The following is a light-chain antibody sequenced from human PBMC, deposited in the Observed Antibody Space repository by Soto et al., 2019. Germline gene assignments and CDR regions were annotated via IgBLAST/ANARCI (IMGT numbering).Light chain of an antibody. V-gene: IGKV3-11*01. CDR1: QSVRFY. CDR2: DAS. Sequence: EVVLTQSPATLSLSPGETATLSCRASQSVRFYLAWYQQKAGQAPRLLIYDASNRPTGIPARFIGSGSGTDYTLTISGLEHEDFAVYYCQQRGNWHPWTFGQGTKVEI. CDR3: QQRGNWHPWT. J-gene: IGKJ1*01.